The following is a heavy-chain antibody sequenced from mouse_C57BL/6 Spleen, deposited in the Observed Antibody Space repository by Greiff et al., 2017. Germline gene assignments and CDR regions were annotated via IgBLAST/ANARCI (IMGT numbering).Heavy chain of an antibody. J-gene: IGHJ3*01. CDR1: GSAFSSSW. Sequence: QVQLQQSGPELVKPGASVKISCKASGSAFSSSWMHWVKQRPGKGLEWIGRIYPGDGDTNYNGKFKGKATLTADKSSSTAYMQLSSLTSEDSAVYFCARPYDYDWFSYWGQGTLVTVSA. CDR3: ARPYDYDWFSY. D-gene: IGHD2-4*01. V-gene: IGHV1-82*01. CDR2: IYPGDGDT.